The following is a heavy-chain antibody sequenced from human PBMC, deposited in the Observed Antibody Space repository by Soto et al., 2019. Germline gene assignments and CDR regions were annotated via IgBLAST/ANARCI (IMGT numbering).Heavy chain of an antibody. CDR3: ARHYGYGSGSYYYYYGMDV. CDR2: IYYSGST. D-gene: IGHD3-10*01. J-gene: IGHJ6*02. CDR1: GGSISSSIYY. V-gene: IGHV4-39*01. Sequence: SETLSLTCTVSGGSISSSIYYWGWIRQPPGKGLGWIGSIYYSGSTYYNPSLKSRVTISVDSSKNQFSLKLSSVTAADTAVYYCARHYGYGSGSYYYYYGMDVWGQGTTVTVSS.